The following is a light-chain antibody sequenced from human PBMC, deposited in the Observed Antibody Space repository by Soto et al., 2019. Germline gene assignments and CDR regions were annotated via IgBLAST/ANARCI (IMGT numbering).Light chain of an antibody. CDR2: DVS. Sequence: QSALTQPASVSGSPGQSITISCTGTISDVSGYNFVSWYQQYPGKAPKLMTYDVSNRPSGVSNRFSGSKSGNTASLTISGLQAEDEADYYCSSYTSSNTYVFGAGTKVTVL. J-gene: IGLJ1*01. V-gene: IGLV2-14*03. CDR3: SSYTSSNTYV. CDR1: ISDVSGYNF.